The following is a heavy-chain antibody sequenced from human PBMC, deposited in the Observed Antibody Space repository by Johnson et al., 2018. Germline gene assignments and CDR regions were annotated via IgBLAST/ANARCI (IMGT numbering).Heavy chain of an antibody. CDR1: GFTFGDYA. V-gene: IGHV3-49*03. Sequence: VQLVESGGGLVQPGRSLRLSCTASGFTFGDYAMSWFRQAPGKGLEWVGFIRSKAYGGTTDFAASVKGRFTISRDASKSIAYLQMNSLKTEDTAVFYCTRGSASPYYYYNYMDVWGKGTTVTVSS. D-gene: IGHD5-18*01. J-gene: IGHJ6*03. CDR3: TRGSASPYYYYNYMDV. CDR2: IRSKAYGGTT.